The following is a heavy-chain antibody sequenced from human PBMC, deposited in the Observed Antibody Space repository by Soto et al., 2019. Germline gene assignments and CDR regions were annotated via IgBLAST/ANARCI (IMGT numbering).Heavy chain of an antibody. CDR1: GYSFTSYW. J-gene: IGHJ6*01. V-gene: IGHV5-51*01. Sequence: PGDSLKISCKGSGYSFTSYWIGWVRQMPGKGLEWMGIIYHGDSETRYSPSFQCQVTISADKSISTAYLQWSSLKASDTAMYYCGRPMVGGVIGIYYGMYVWGQGTTVTVSS. CDR2: IYHGDSET. D-gene: IGHD3-10*01. CDR3: GRPMVGGVIGIYYGMYV.